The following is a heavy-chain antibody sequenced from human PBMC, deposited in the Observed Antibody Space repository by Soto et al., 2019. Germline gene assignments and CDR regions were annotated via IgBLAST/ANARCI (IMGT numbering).Heavy chain of an antibody. CDR2: ISDGGDLT. Sequence: GGSLRLSCAASGFAFSGHPMSWVRQAPEKGLEWVAGISDGGDLTYNADSVRGRFTISRDNSRNTLYLQMNSLRAEDTAVYYCARRVIGSSRAFDIWGQGTMVTVS. CDR1: GFAFSGHP. V-gene: IGHV3-23*01. D-gene: IGHD3-10*01. J-gene: IGHJ3*02. CDR3: ARRVIGSSRAFDI.